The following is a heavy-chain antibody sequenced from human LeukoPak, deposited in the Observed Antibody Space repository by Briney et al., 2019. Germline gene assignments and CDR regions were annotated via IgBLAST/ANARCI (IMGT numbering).Heavy chain of an antibody. CDR1: GGTFNIHA. V-gene: IGHV1-69*01. CDR2: IIPIFGTA. D-gene: IGHD6-13*01. CDR3: SRERAAAGGGDY. Sequence: SVKVSCKTSGGTFNIHAMNWVRQAPGQGLEWMGVIIPIFGTANYAQKFVGRVTITADESTSTAYMEMNSLTSEDTAVYYCSRERAAAGGGDYWGQGTLVTVSS. J-gene: IGHJ4*02.